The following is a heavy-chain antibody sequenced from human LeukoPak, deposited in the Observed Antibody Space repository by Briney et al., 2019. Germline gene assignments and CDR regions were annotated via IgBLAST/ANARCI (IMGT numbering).Heavy chain of an antibody. V-gene: IGHV3-23*01. Sequence: GGSLRLSCAASGFTFSSYAMSWVRQAPGKGLEWVSSISGSGGGTNYADSVKGRFTISRDNSKNTLYLQMNSLRAEDTAVYYCAKGPTSVGSYGWFAPWGQGTLVTVSS. CDR1: GFTFSSYA. CDR3: AKGPTSVGSYGWFAP. CDR2: ISGSGGGT. D-gene: IGHD1-26*01. J-gene: IGHJ5*02.